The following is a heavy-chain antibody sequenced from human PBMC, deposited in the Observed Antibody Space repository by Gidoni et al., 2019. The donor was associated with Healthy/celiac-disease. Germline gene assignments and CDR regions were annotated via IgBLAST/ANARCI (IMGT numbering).Heavy chain of an antibody. V-gene: IGHV1-2*02. Sequence: QVQLVQSGAEVKKPGASVKVSCKASGYTFTGYYMHWVRQAPGQGLEWMGWINPNSGGTNYAQKFQGRVTMTRDTSISTAYMELSRLRSDDTAVYYCARGSRAAAGAYYYYYYMDVWGKGTTVTVSS. CDR3: ARGSRAAAGAYYYYYYMDV. CDR2: INPNSGGT. CDR1: GYTFTGYY. J-gene: IGHJ6*03. D-gene: IGHD1-26*01.